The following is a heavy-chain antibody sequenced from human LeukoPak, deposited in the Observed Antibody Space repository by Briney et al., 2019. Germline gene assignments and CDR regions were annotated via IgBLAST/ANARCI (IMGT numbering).Heavy chain of an antibody. CDR2: ISGSGAST. CDR1: GFTFSSDA. Sequence: PGGSLRLSCAASGFTFSSDAMSWVRQAPGKGLEWVSGISGSGASTYYADSVKGRFTISRDNSKNTLYVQMNSLRAEDTAVYYCAKSRGYSYRALDYWGQGTLVTVSS. V-gene: IGHV3-23*01. CDR3: AKSRGYSYRALDY. J-gene: IGHJ4*02. D-gene: IGHD5-18*01.